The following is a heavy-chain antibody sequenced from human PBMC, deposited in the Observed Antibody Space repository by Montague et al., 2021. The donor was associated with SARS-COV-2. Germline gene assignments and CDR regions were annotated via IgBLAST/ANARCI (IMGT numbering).Heavy chain of an antibody. D-gene: IGHD3-10*01. Sequence: SLRLSCAASGFTFSSYSMSWVRQAPGKGLEWVSAISGSGGSTYYADSVKGRFTISRDNSKNTLYLQMNSLGAEDTAVYYCAKDLSLLWFGELPPLGYYYGMDVWGQGTTVTVSS. CDR1: GFTFSSYS. CDR3: AKDLSLLWFGELPPLGYYYGMDV. J-gene: IGHJ6*02. CDR2: ISGSGGST. V-gene: IGHV3-23*01.